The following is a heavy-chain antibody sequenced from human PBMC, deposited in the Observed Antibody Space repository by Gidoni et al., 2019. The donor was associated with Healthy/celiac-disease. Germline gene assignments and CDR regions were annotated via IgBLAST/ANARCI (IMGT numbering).Heavy chain of an antibody. Sequence: VQLVESGGGVVRPGRSLSLPCPAPGFPFSTYGMHWVRQAPGKGLEWVEVISYDGSNKYYADSVKGRFTISRDNSKNTMYLQMNSLRAEDTAVYYCAKDRIVVVSTIPWFDPWGQGTLVTVSS. CDR2: ISYDGSNK. J-gene: IGHJ5*02. V-gene: IGHV3-30*18. CDR3: AKDRIVVVSTIPWFDP. D-gene: IGHD3-22*01. CDR1: GFPFSTYG.